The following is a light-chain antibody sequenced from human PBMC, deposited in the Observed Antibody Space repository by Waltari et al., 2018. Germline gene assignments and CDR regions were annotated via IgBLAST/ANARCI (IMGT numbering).Light chain of an antibody. CDR1: SRDVNGFPF. V-gene: IGLV2-14*03. CDR2: ALA. Sequence: QSALTQPASMSGSHGQSITISCTGTSRDVNGFPFVSWYQQYPGKAPKLIIYALANRPSGVSHRFSGSRSGNTASLTISGLQAEDEADYYCSSYTSVNTRFGGGTKLTVL. CDR3: SSYTSVNTR. J-gene: IGLJ2*01.